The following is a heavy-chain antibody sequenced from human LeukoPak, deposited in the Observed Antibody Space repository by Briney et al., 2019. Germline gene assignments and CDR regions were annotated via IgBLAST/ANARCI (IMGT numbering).Heavy chain of an antibody. Sequence: KPSETLSLTCAVYGGSFSGYYWSWIRQPPGKGLEWIGEINHSGSTNYNPSLKSRVTISVDTSKNQFSLKLSSVTAADTAVYYCARTQTYYDFWSGYSPFDYWGQGTLDTVSS. CDR1: GGSFSGYY. J-gene: IGHJ4*02. CDR3: ARTQTYYDFWSGYSPFDY. CDR2: INHSGST. D-gene: IGHD3-3*01. V-gene: IGHV4-34*01.